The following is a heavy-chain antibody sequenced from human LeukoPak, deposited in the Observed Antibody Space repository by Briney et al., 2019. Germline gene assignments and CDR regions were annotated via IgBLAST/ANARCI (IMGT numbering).Heavy chain of an antibody. D-gene: IGHD3-3*01. J-gene: IGHJ4*02. CDR2: IYSGGST. CDR1: GFTFSDYY. Sequence: PGGSLRLSCAASGFTFSDYYMSWVRQAPGKGLEWVSVIYSGGSTYYADSVKGRFTISRDNSKNTLYLQMNSLRAEDTAVYYCARDLSDPGSHFGFDYWGQGTLVTVSS. CDR3: ARDLSDPGSHFGFDY. V-gene: IGHV3-53*01.